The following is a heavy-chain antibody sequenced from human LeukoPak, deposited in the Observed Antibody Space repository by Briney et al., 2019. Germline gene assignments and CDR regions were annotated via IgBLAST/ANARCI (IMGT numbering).Heavy chain of an antibody. J-gene: IGHJ4*02. D-gene: IGHD5-18*01. CDR2: INPDGNKK. Sequence: GGSLRLSCAVSGLTFSSSWMDWVRQAPGKGLEWVASINPDGNKKYSADSVKGRFTISRDNAENSLYLQMDSLRVEDTAFYYCARDLAYSRLDYWGQGMLVTVSS. V-gene: IGHV3-7*01. CDR3: ARDLAYSRLDY. CDR1: GLTFSSSW.